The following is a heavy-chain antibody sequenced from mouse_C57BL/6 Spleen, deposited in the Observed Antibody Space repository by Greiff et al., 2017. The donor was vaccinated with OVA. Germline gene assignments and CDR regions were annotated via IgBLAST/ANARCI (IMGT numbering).Heavy chain of an antibody. CDR1: GYAFSSSW. CDR3: ARHYSNYEGYFDV. J-gene: IGHJ1*03. Sequence: VKLVESGPELVKPGASVKISCKASGYAFSSSWMNWVKQRPGKGLEWIGRIYPGDGDTNYNGKFKGKATLTADKSSSTAYMQLSSLTSEDSAVYFCARHYSNYEGYFDVWGTGTTVTVSS. D-gene: IGHD2-5*01. CDR2: IYPGDGDT. V-gene: IGHV1-82*01.